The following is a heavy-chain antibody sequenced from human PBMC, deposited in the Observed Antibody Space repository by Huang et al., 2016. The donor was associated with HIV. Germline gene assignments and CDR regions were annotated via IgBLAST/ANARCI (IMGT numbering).Heavy chain of an antibody. CDR1: GYTFNGYW. CDR2: IHPGDSDT. D-gene: IGHD2-2*01. J-gene: IGHJ3*02. CDR3: ARQGVGDFVVEPTGLGAFDI. V-gene: IGHV5-51*01. Sequence: EVQLVQSGAVVKKPGESLKISCKGSGYTFNGYWIGWVRQMSGKGLEWMGIIHPGDSDTTYSPSFQGQVTISADKSISTAYLHWSGLKASDTAMYYCARQGVGDFVVEPTGLGAFDIWGQGTMVTVSS.